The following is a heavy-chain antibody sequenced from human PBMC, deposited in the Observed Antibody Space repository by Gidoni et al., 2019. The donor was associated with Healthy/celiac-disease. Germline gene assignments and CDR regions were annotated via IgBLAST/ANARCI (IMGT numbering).Heavy chain of an antibody. CDR2: IRSSGSTI. J-gene: IGHJ4*02. CDR1: GFTFSDYY. CDR3: ARDHSLRLGDPRGSAVDY. V-gene: IGHV3-11*01. Sequence: QVQLVESGGGLVKPGGSLGLSCAASGFTFSDYYMSWFRQAPGKGLEWVSYIRSSGSTIYYADSVKGRLTISRDNAKNSLYLQMNSLRAEDTAVYYCARDHSLRLGDPRGSAVDYWGQGTLVTVSS. D-gene: IGHD3-16*01.